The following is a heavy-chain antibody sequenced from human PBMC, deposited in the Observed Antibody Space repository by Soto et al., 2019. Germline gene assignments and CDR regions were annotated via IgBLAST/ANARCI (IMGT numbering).Heavy chain of an antibody. V-gene: IGHV3-30*18. J-gene: IGHJ6*02. CDR2: ISYDGSNK. CDR1: GFTFSSYG. CDR3: AKDREWEAFYYCCGMDV. D-gene: IGHD1-26*01. Sequence: QVQLVESGGGVVQPGRSLRLSCAASGFTFSSYGMHWVRQAPGKGLEWVAVISYDGSNKYYADSVKGRFTISRDNSKNTLYLQMNSLRAEDTAVYYCAKDREWEAFYYCCGMDVWGQGTTVTVS.